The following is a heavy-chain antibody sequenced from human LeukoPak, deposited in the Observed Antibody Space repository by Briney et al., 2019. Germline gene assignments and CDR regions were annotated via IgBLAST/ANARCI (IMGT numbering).Heavy chain of an antibody. CDR1: GYTFTNYA. CDR2: FNSDTGDT. J-gene: IGHJ4*02. Sequence: ASVKVSCKASGYTFTNYAFHWVRLAPGQRLEWMGWFNSDTGDTHYSQNFQGRLIITRDTSASTAYMELSSLRPEDTAVFFCVRGGPNRSGWTLDYWGQGTLVTVSS. D-gene: IGHD6-19*01. V-gene: IGHV1-3*01. CDR3: VRGGPNRSGWTLDY.